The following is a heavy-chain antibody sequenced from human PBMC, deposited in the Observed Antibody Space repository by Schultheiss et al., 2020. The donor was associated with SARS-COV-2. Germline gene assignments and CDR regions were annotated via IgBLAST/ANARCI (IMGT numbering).Heavy chain of an antibody. CDR1: GGSISSYY. V-gene: IGHV4-4*07. CDR2: IYTSGST. J-gene: IGHJ4*02. D-gene: IGHD1-26*01. CDR3: ARGIGSEWSGSYQYYFDY. Sequence: SETLSLTCTVSGGSISSYYWSWIRQPAGKGLEWIGRIYTSGSTNYNPSLKSRVTMSVDTSKNQFSLKLSSVTAADTAVYYCARGIGSEWSGSYQYYFDYWGQGTLVTVSS.